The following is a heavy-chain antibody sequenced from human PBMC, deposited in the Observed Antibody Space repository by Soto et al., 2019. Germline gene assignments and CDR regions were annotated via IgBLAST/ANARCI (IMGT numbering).Heavy chain of an antibody. V-gene: IGHV1-69*02. Sequence: QVQLVQSGPEVKKPGSSVKVSCKASGGTFRNYPINWVRQAPGQGLEWMGSIFPLTDIPDYAQNFQARLTISADRSTSTASMELNSLTSDDTAMYFCARGPLVVLNYFPSWGQGTLVTVS. CDR3: ARGPLVVLNYFPS. CDR2: IFPLTDIP. CDR1: GGTFRNYP. J-gene: IGHJ4*02.